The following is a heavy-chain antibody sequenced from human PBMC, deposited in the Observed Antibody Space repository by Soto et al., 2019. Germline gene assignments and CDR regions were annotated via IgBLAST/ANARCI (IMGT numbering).Heavy chain of an antibody. J-gene: IGHJ3*02. CDR1: GGSFSGYY. CDR3: ARSIPISTSAENSGRDAFDI. D-gene: IGHD2-2*02. V-gene: IGHV4-34*01. CDR2: INHSGST. Sequence: PSETLYLTCAVYGGSFSGYYWTWIRQPPGKGLEWIGEINHSGSTNYNPSLKSRVTISVDTSKNQFSLKLSSVTAADTAVYYCARSIPISTSAENSGRDAFDIWGQGTMVTVSS.